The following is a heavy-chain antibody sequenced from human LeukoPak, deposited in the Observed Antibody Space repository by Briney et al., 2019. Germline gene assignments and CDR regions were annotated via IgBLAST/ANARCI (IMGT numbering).Heavy chain of an antibody. CDR2: IKQDGSEK. D-gene: IGHD6-13*01. J-gene: IGHJ6*03. CDR1: GFTFSSYW. Sequence: GGSLRLSCAASGFTFSSYWMSWVRQAPGKGLEWVANIKQDGSEKYYVDSVKGRFTISRDNAKNSLYLQMNSLRAEDTAVYYCARIAIGYSSSWTDYYYYYYMDVWGKGTTVTVSS. V-gene: IGHV3-7*01. CDR3: ARIAIGYSSSWTDYYYYYYMDV.